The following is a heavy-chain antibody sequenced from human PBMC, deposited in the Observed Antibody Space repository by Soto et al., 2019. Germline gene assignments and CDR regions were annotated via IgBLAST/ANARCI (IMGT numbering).Heavy chain of an antibody. CDR1: GGSVNSGSYY. CDR2: IYYSGST. CDR3: ARVTAWIQLWDIDY. Sequence: QVQLQESGPGLVKPSETLSLTCTVSGGSVNSGSYYWSWIRQPPGKGLEWIGYIYYSGSTNYNPSLKSRVTISVDTSKNQFSLKLSSVTAADTAVYYCARVTAWIQLWDIDYWGQGTLVTVSS. J-gene: IGHJ4*02. V-gene: IGHV4-61*01. D-gene: IGHD5-18*01.